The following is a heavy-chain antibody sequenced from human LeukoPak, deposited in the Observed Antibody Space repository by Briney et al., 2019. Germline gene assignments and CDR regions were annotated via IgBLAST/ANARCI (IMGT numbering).Heavy chain of an antibody. CDR3: ARGGNYHDTSGLFDS. Sequence: GGSLRLSCAASGFTFSSYSMNWVRQAPGKGLEWVSYISSSSTIYYADSVKGRFTISRDNAKNSLYLQMNSLRAEDTAVYYCARGGNYHDTSGLFDSWGQGTLVTVSS. D-gene: IGHD3-22*01. CDR2: ISSSSTI. CDR1: GFTFSSYS. V-gene: IGHV3-48*01. J-gene: IGHJ4*02.